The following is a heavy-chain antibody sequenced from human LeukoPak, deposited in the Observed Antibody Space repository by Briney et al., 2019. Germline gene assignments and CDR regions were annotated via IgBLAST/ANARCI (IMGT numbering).Heavy chain of an antibody. J-gene: IGHJ4*02. Sequence: ASVKVSRKASGGTFSSYAISWVRQAPGQGLEWMGGIIPIFGTANYAQKFQGRVTITADESTSTAYMELSSLRSEDTAVYYCARWGLIGLLYWGQGTLVTVSS. D-gene: IGHD3-10*01. CDR1: GGTFSSYA. CDR3: ARWGLIGLLY. V-gene: IGHV1-69*01. CDR2: IIPIFGTA.